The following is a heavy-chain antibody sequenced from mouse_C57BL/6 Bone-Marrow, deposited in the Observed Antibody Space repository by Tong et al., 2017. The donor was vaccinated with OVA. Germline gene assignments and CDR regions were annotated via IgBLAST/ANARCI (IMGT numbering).Heavy chain of an antibody. J-gene: IGHJ1*03. D-gene: IGHD2-1*01. CDR1: GFSLTSYA. V-gene: IGHV2-9-1*01. Sequence: VQLQESGPGLVAPSQSLSITCTVSGFSLTSYAISWVRQPPGKGLEWLGVIWTGGGTNYDSALKSRLSISKDNSKSQVFLKMNSLQTDDTSRYYCARNGYYGNYYWYFDVWGTGTTVTVSS. CDR2: IWTGGGT. CDR3: ARNGYYGNYYWYFDV.